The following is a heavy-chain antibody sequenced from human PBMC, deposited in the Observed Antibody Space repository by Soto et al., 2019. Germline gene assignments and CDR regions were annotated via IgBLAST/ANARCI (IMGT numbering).Heavy chain of an antibody. CDR2: IIPIFGTP. CDR3: ARSPGITGTRASQYAMDV. J-gene: IGHJ6*02. Sequence: SVKVSCKASGDTFNTFAISWVRQAPGQGLEWMGGIIPIFGTPDYAQHFPGRVTISADESTNTAYLELSSLRSEDTAVYYCARSPGITGTRASQYAMDVWGQGTTVTVSS. CDR1: GDTFNTFA. D-gene: IGHD1-20*01. V-gene: IGHV1-69*13.